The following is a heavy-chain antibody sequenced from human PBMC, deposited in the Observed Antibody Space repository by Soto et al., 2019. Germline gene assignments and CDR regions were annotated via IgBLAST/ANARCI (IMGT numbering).Heavy chain of an antibody. CDR2: ISYSGNT. V-gene: IGHV4-39*01. CDR3: ASTRLVATSVWY. D-gene: IGHD5-12*01. Sequence: SETLSLTCSVSGDSISSSSYHWGWIRQPPGKGLEWIGTISYSGNTYYKSSLKSRVTISVDTSKNQFSLKLSSVTAADTAVYYCASTRLVATSVWYWGQGTLVTVPS. CDR1: GDSISSSSYH. J-gene: IGHJ4*02.